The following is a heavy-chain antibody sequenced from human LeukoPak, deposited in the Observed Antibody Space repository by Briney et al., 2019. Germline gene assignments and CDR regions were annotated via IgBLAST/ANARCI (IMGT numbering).Heavy chain of an antibody. CDR3: ARDLTMTVVVPGY. CDR1: GLTFSSYW. CDR2: INSEGNSR. Sequence: GGSLRLSCAASGLTFSSYWMHWVRQAPGKGLVWVARINSEGNSRIYADSVKGRFTISRDNAKNTLYLQMNSLRAEDTAVYYCARDLTMTVVVPGYWGQGTLVTVSS. D-gene: IGHD3-22*01. V-gene: IGHV3-74*01. J-gene: IGHJ4*02.